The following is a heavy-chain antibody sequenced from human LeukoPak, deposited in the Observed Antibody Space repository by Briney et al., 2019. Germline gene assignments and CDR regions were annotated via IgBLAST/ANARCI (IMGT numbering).Heavy chain of an antibody. CDR3: ARDLGYCSSTSCQGPYYFDY. V-gene: IGHV3-9*01. Sequence: GGSLRLSCAASGFTFDDYAMHWVRQAPGKGLEWVSGISWNSGSIGYADSVKGRFTISRDNAKNSLYLQMNSLRAEDTAVYYCARDLGYCSSTSCQGPYYFDYWGQGTLVTVSS. CDR1: GFTFDDYA. D-gene: IGHD2-2*01. J-gene: IGHJ4*02. CDR2: ISWNSGSI.